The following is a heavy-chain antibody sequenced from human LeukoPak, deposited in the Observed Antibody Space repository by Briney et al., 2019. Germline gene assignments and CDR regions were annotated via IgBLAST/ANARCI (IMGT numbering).Heavy chain of an antibody. J-gene: IGHJ4*02. Sequence: GRSLRLSCSASGFTFSSYGMHWVRQAPGKGLEWVAVISYDGSNKYYADSVKGRFTISRDNSKNTLYLQMNSLRAEDTAVYYCAKARLGEGIPDWEVCDYWGQGTLVTVSS. CDR2: ISYDGSNK. CDR3: AKARLGEGIPDWEVCDY. CDR1: GFTFSSYG. V-gene: IGHV3-30*18. D-gene: IGHD3-10*01.